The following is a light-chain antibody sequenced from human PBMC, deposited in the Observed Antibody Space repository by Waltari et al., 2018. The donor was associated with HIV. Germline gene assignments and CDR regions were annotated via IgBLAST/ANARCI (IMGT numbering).Light chain of an antibody. CDR1: SSAVGGYNL. Sequence: QSALTQPASVSGSPGQSITISCTGTSSAVGGYNLSSWYQQHPGKSPKLMIYEVSTRPSGVSKRFSGAKAGDTASLTSSGLQAEDEADYYCCAYAGSTTYVIFGGGTKLTVL. CDR2: EVS. J-gene: IGLJ2*01. V-gene: IGLV2-23*02. CDR3: CAYAGSTTYVI.